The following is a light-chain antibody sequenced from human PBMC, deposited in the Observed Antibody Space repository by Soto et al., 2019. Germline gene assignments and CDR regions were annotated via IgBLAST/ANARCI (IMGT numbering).Light chain of an antibody. J-gene: IGKJ2*01. CDR2: GAS. V-gene: IGKV3D-15*01. CDR1: QDISTN. CDR3: HQYNNWPPGGYT. Sequence: EIMMSQSPATLSVSPGERATLSCRASQDISTNLAWYQQKPGLPPRLLIYGASTRATGIAARFSGSGSGTEFTLIISSLRCEDSAIYYCHQYNNWPPGGYTFGQGTQLEIK.